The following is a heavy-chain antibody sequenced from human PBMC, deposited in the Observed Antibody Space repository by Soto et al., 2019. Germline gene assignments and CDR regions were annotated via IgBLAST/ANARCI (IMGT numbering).Heavy chain of an antibody. CDR1: GFTFSHYG. D-gene: IGHD6-13*01. CDR2: ISYDASTQ. J-gene: IGHJ4*02. V-gene: IGHV3-30*18. Sequence: QVQLVESGGGVVQPGRSLRLSCAASGFTFSHYGMHWVRQAPGKGLEWVATISYDASTQYYADSVKGRFTASRDNSKNTLYLHMNSLRPEDTAVYYCANRRQGNSWATLDSWGQGTLVIVSS. CDR3: ANRRQGNSWATLDS.